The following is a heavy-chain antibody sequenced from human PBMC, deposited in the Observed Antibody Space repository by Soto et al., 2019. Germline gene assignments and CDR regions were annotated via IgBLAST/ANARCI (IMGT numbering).Heavy chain of an antibody. CDR1: GFTFSSYA. D-gene: IGHD1-1*01. V-gene: IGHV3-23*01. CDR2: ISGSGGGT. CDR3: AKFGMATTKRSPPYYIDY. Sequence: GGSLRLSCAASGFTFSSYAMSWVRQAPGKGLEWVSSISGSGGGTYYADSVKGRFTFSRDNSKNTLYLQMNSLRAEDMAVYYCAKFGMATTKRSPPYYIDYWGQGALVTVSS. J-gene: IGHJ4*02.